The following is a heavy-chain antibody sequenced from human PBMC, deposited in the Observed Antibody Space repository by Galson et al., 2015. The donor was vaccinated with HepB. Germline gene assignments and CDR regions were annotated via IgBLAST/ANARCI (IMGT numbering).Heavy chain of an antibody. CDR1: GFTFSSYA. D-gene: IGHD6-19*01. J-gene: IGHJ4*02. Sequence: SLRLSCAASGFTFSSYAMSWVRQAPGKGLEWVSAISGSGGSTYYADSVKGRFTISRDNSKNTLYLQMNSLRAEDTAVYYCAKDRVVAGTEFDYWGQGTLVTVSS. CDR3: AKDRVVAGTEFDY. CDR2: ISGSGGST. V-gene: IGHV3-23*01.